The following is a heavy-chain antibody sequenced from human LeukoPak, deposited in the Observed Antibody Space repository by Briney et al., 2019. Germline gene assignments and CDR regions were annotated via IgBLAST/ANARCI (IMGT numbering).Heavy chain of an antibody. D-gene: IGHD6-25*01. CDR1: GGSISGYY. CDR3: ARESGSMRWFDP. CDR2: MSTSGNS. Sequence: SEALSLTCTVSGGSISGYYWSWIRQPAGKGLEWIGRMSTSGNSNYIPSLVSRVTMSVDTSKNQFSLNLSSVTAADTAVYYCARESGSMRWFDPWGQGTLVTVSS. V-gene: IGHV4-4*07. J-gene: IGHJ5*02.